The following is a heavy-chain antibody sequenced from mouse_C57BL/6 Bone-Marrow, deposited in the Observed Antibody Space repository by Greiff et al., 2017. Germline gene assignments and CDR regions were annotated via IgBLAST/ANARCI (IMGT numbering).Heavy chain of an antibody. V-gene: IGHV1-64*01. CDR3: ARSGPLGRSFDY. Sequence: VQLQQPGAELVKPGASVKLSCKASGYTFTSYWMHWVKQRPGQGLEWIGMIYPTSGRTNYNEKFKSKAILTVDTSSNTAYMQLSILTSEDSAVFYCARSGPLGRSFDYWGQGTTLTVSS. CDR2: IYPTSGRT. D-gene: IGHD4-1*01. CDR1: GYTFTSYW. J-gene: IGHJ2*01.